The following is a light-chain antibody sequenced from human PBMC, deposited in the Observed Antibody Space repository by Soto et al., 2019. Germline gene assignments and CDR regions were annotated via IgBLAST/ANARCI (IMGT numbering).Light chain of an antibody. CDR1: STDVGGYNY. J-gene: IGLJ3*02. CDR2: DVS. Sequence: QSALTQPASVSGSPGQSITISCTGTSTDVGGYNYVSWYQQHPGKAPKLMIYDVSNPPSGVSNRFSGSKSGNTASLTSSGLQAEDEADYYCSSYTSSTWVFGGGTKVTVL. V-gene: IGLV2-14*01. CDR3: SSYTSSTWV.